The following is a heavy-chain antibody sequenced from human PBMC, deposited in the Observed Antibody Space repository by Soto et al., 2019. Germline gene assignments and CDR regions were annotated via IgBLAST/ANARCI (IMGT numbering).Heavy chain of an antibody. CDR3: AREILVPAAFDAFDI. CDR1: GFTFSNYW. Sequence: EVHLVESGGGLVQPGGSLRLSCAASGFTFSNYWMSWVRQAPGKGLEWVANIKPDGSVKYYVDSVKGRFTLSRENAKNTLYLQMNSLRVEDTAVYYCAREILVPAAFDAFDIWGQGTMVTVSS. J-gene: IGHJ3*02. CDR2: IKPDGSVK. V-gene: IGHV3-7*01. D-gene: IGHD2-2*01.